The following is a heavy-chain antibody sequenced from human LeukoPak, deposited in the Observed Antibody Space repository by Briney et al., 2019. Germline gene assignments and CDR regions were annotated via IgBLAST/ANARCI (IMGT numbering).Heavy chain of an antibody. V-gene: IGHV5-51*01. J-gene: IGHJ5*02. D-gene: IGHD5-12*01. CDR3: ARHAGGYDYWFDP. Sequence: GESLKISCKGSGYSFTNYWIGWVRQMPGKGLEWMGLIYPGDSDIRYSPSFQGQVTISADKSISTAYLQWSSLKASDTAMYYCARHAGGYDYWFDPWGQGTLVTVSS. CDR2: IYPGDSDI. CDR1: GYSFTNYW.